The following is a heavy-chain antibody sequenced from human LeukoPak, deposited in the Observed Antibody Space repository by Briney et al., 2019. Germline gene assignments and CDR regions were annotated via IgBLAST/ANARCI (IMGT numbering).Heavy chain of an antibody. CDR1: GFTFSSYG. Sequence: PGGTLRLSCAASGFTFSSYGMSWVRQAPGKGLESVSVIYSGESTYYADSVRGRFTISRDNAKNTLYLQMNSLRVEDTAVYYCARVGGHWGQGTLVTVSS. V-gene: IGHV3-53*01. J-gene: IGHJ4*02. CDR3: ARVGGH. CDR2: IYSGEST. D-gene: IGHD3-10*01.